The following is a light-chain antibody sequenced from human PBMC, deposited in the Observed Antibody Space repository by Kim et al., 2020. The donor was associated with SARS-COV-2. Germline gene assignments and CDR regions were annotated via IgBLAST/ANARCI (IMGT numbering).Light chain of an antibody. J-gene: IGKJ5*01. Sequence: DIVMTQSPDSLAVSLGERATINCKSSQSVLYSSNNKNYLAWYQQKPGQPPKLLIYWASTRESGVPDRFSGSGSGTDFTLTISSLQAEDVAVYYCQQYYSTIAFGQGERLEIK. CDR3: QQYYSTIA. V-gene: IGKV4-1*01. CDR1: QSVLYSSNNKNY. CDR2: WAS.